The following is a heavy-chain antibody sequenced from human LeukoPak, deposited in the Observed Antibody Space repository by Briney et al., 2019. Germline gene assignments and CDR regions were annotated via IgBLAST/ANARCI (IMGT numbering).Heavy chain of an antibody. J-gene: IGHJ4*02. Sequence: ASVKVSCKASGYTFTDYYMHWVRQAPGQGPEWMGRIIPNSGGTNYAQKFQGRVTMTRDTSISTAYMELSTLRSDDTAVYHCARVGYYDSSGYYDYWGQGTLVTVSS. V-gene: IGHV1-2*06. CDR1: GYTFTDYY. CDR3: ARVGYYDSSGYYDY. CDR2: IIPNSGGT. D-gene: IGHD3-22*01.